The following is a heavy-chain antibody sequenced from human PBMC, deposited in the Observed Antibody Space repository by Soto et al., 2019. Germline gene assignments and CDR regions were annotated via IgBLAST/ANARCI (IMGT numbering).Heavy chain of an antibody. CDR2: VYYSGST. D-gene: IGHD3-10*01. J-gene: IGHJ6*02. CDR3: ARASREFSSSGGLDV. CDR1: GGSVNSDSYY. Sequence: QVQLQESGPGLVKPSENLYLTCTVSGGSVNSDSYYRSWIRQPPGKRLEWIGSVYYSGSTNYNPSLKSRGTISVDTSKNPCSLRLSSVTAAYTAVYFCARASREFSSSGGLDVWGQGTTVTVSS. V-gene: IGHV4-61*01.